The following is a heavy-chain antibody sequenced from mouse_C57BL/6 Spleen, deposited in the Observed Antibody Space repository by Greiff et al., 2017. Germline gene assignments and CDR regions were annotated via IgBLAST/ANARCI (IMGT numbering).Heavy chain of an antibody. D-gene: IGHD1-1*01. CDR3: ASPYYYGSSYEDYFDY. Sequence: EVQLQQSGAELVKPGASVKLSCTASGFNIKDYYMHWVKQRTEQGLEWIGRIDPEDGETKYAPKFQGRATITAATSSNTAYLQLSSLTSEDTAVYYCASPYYYGSSYEDYFDYWGQGTTLTVSS. CDR2: IDPEDGET. CDR1: GFNIKDYY. V-gene: IGHV14-2*01. J-gene: IGHJ2*01.